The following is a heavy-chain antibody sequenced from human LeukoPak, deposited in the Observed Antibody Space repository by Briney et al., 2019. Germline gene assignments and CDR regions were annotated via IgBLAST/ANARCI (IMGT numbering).Heavy chain of an antibody. CDR2: ISAYNGNT. V-gene: IGHV1-18*01. Sequence: ASVKVSCKASGYTFTSYGISWVRQAPGQGLEWMGWISAYNGNTNYAQKLQGRVTMTTETSTSTAYMELRSLRSNATAVYYCARMIVDRWKFDFWGRGTLVTVSS. D-gene: IGHD3-22*01. J-gene: IGHJ4*02. CDR1: GYTFTSYG. CDR3: ARMIVDRWKFDF.